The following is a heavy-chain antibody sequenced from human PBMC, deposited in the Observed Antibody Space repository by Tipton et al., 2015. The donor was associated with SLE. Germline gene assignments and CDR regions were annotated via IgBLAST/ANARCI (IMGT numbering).Heavy chain of an antibody. D-gene: IGHD3-10*01. V-gene: IGHV3-33*03. CDR3: GRWGLGERPYHYYTMDV. CDR1: GFTFRTYA. CDR2: VRSDGSAK. Sequence: RSLRLSCEASGFTFRTYAMHWVRQAPGKGLEWVAFVRSDGSAKNHADSVKGRFTMSRDNAKNTVHLHMNSLRGEDTGVYHCGRWGLGERPYHYYTMDVWGQGTTVTVSS. J-gene: IGHJ6*02.